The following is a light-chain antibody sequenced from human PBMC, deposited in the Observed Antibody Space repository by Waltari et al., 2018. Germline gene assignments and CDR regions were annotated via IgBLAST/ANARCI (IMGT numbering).Light chain of an antibody. V-gene: IGKV1-6*01. CDR1: QGIRNN. J-gene: IGKJ1*01. Sequence: AIQMTQSPSSLSASVRDRVTITCRASQGIRNNLGWYQQQPGKAPKLLMYATSTLQSGVPSRFSGSGSGTDFTLTISSLQPEDFATYYCLQDYNYPWTFGQGTKVEIK. CDR3: LQDYNYPWT. CDR2: ATS.